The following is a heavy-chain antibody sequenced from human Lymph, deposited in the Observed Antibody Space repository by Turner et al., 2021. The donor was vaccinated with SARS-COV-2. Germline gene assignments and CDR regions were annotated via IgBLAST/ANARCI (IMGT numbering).Heavy chain of an antibody. CDR1: GGSISSTS. J-gene: IGHJ6*02. CDR3: ARHQGSASGYDHGMDV. D-gene: IGHD1-26*01. CDR2: FYKIGSI. Sequence: QVQLQESGPGLVRPSETLSLNCTVSGGSISSTSWSWIRPSPGGGLEWIGYFYKIGSIDYNPTLRSRVTISVDTSKNQLSRNLISVTAADTAVYYCARHQGSASGYDHGMDVWGQGTAVIVSS. V-gene: IGHV4-59*08.